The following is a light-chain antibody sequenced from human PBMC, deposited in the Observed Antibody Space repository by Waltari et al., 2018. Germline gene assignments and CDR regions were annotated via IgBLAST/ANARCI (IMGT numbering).Light chain of an antibody. CDR1: TRDVGNYDL. CDR3: CSYAGLGTYV. J-gene: IGLJ1*01. V-gene: IGLV2-23*02. Sequence: QSALTQPASVSGAPGQSITISCTGTTRDVGNYDLVPWYQQHPGKAPKLLICEVIKRPSGVSSRFSGSKSGNTASLTISGLQAEDEADYYCCSYAGLGTYVFGSGTKVTVL. CDR2: EVI.